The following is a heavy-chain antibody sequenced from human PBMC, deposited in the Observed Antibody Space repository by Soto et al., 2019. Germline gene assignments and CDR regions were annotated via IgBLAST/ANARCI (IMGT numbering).Heavy chain of an antibody. J-gene: IGHJ4*02. CDR3: AKDEGDNSNYYYFDF. Sequence: GGSLRLSCAASGFTFVTSVMHWVRQAPGKGLEWVALISSDGTNKFYTDSVKGRFTISRDNSKNTLYLLVRRLRPEDTATYYCAKDEGDNSNYYYFDFWGQGTRVTVSS. D-gene: IGHD4-4*01. CDR2: ISSDGTNK. CDR1: GFTFVTSV. V-gene: IGHV3-30*18.